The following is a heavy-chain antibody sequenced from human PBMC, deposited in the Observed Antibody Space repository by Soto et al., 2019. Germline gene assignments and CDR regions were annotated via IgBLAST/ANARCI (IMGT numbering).Heavy chain of an antibody. J-gene: IGHJ6*02. CDR2: ISSSGSTI. CDR3: ARAPVTMVRGVKYSYYGTDG. D-gene: IGHD3-10*01. Sequence: GGSLRLSCAASGFTFSSYEMNWVRQAPGKGLEWVSYISSSGSTIYYADSVKGRFTISRDNAKNSLYLQMNSLRAEDTAVYYCARAPVTMVRGVKYSYYGTDGWGQGTPVAVSS. CDR1: GFTFSSYE. V-gene: IGHV3-48*03.